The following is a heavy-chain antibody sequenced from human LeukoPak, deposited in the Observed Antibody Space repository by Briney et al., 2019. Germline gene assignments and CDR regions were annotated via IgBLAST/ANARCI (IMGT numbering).Heavy chain of an antibody. CDR1: GSTVSSHA. V-gene: IGHV3-23*01. J-gene: IGHJ5*02. D-gene: IGHD6-19*01. CDR3: AKDPRPIAVAVPDRRNQAWFDP. CDR2: ISGSGGST. Sequence: GGSLRLSCAASGSTVSSHAMSWVRQPPGKGLEWVSAISGSGGSTYYADSVKGRFTISRDNCKNTLYLQMESLRAEDTAVFYCAKDPRPIAVAVPDRRNQAWFDPWGQVILVTVS.